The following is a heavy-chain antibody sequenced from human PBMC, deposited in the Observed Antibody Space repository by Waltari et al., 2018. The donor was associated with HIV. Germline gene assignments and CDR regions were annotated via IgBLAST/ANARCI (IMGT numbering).Heavy chain of an antibody. CDR3: ARSLYYDFWSAYPPDY. V-gene: IGHV3-74*03. J-gene: IGHJ4*02. CDR2: ISSDGNST. Sequence: EVKLVESGGGLVQPRGSLRLSCVASGFTFSRYWMHWVRQAPGKGLVWISRISSDGNSTVYADSVKGRFTISRDNAKNTLFLQMNSLRVEDTAVYFCARSLYYDFWSAYPPDYWGQGTRVTVSS. CDR1: GFTFSRYW. D-gene: IGHD3-3*01.